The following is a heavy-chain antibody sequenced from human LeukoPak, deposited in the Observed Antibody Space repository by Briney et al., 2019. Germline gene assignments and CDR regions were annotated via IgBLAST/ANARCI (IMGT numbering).Heavy chain of an antibody. CDR2: ISSSSSYI. CDR1: GFTFSIYS. Sequence: GGSLRLSCVASGFTFSIYSMNWVRQAPGKGLEWVSSISSSSSYIYYADSVNGRFTISRDNAKTSLYLQLDSLRAEDTAVYYCARGMYYFDYWGQGILVTVSS. V-gene: IGHV3-21*01. CDR3: ARGMYYFDY. J-gene: IGHJ4*02.